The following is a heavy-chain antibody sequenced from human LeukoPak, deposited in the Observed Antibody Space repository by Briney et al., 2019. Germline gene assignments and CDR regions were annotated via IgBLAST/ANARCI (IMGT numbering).Heavy chain of an antibody. V-gene: IGHV3-21*01. CDR3: ARQPLVGPTTFDY. CDR2: ISSSSTYI. D-gene: IGHD1-26*01. CDR1: GFTFSSYN. J-gene: IGHJ4*02. Sequence: GGSLRLSCAASGFTFSSYNMNWVRQAPGQGLEWVSSISSSSTYIYYADSVKGRFTISRDDSKNSLFLQMISLRADDTAVYYCARQPLVGPTTFDYWGQGTLVTVSS.